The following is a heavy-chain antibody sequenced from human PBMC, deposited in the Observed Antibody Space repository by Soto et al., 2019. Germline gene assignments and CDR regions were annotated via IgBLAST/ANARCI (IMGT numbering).Heavy chain of an antibody. Sequence: SETLSLTCTVSGGSISSYYWSWIRQPPGKGLEWIGYIYYSGSTNYNPSLKSLVTISVDTSKNQFSLKLSSVTAADTAVYYCARADEAKYYYGSGSYFDYWGQGTLVTVSS. CDR1: GGSISSYY. D-gene: IGHD3-10*01. CDR3: ARADEAKYYYGSGSYFDY. V-gene: IGHV4-59*01. J-gene: IGHJ4*02. CDR2: IYYSGST.